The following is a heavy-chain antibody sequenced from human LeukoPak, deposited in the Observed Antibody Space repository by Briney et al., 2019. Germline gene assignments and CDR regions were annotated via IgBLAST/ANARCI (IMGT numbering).Heavy chain of an antibody. CDR1: GGTFRNFA. CDR3: AKNVGSLGYYYYMDV. CDR2: IIPMFGTA. V-gene: IGHV1-69*06. Sequence: SVKVSCKASGGTFRNFAISWVRQAPGQGPQWMGGIIPMFGTANYAQKLQGRVTISADKSTNTAYMELSSLRSEDTAIYYCAKNVGSLGYYYYMDVWGKGTTATVSS. D-gene: IGHD6-6*01. J-gene: IGHJ6*03.